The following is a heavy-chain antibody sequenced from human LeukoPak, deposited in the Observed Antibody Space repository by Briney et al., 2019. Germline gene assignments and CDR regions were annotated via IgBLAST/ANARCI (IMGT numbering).Heavy chain of an antibody. V-gene: IGHV3-64*04. CDR1: GFTFSSYA. J-gene: IGHJ4*02. CDR2: ISSNGGST. CDR3: AKRPPPGTWYYFDY. D-gene: IGHD6-13*01. Sequence: PGGSLRLSCSASGFTFSSYAMHWVRQAPGKGLEYVSAISSNGGSTYYADSVKGRFTISRDNSKNTLYLQMNSLRAEDTAVYYCAKRPPPGTWYYFDYWGQGTLVTVSS.